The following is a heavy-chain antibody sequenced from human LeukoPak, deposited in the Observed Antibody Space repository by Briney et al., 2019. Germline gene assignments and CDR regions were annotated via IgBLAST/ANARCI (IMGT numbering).Heavy chain of an antibody. D-gene: IGHD3-3*01. Sequence: GSLRLSCAASGFTFSSFAMSWVRQAPGKGLEWIGEINHSGSTNYNPSLKSRVTISVDTSKNQFSLKLSSVTAADTAVYYCARGNWSGYYYYYYGMDVWGQGTTVTVSS. CDR2: INHSGST. CDR1: GFTFSSFA. CDR3: ARGNWSGYYYYYYGMDV. V-gene: IGHV4-34*01. J-gene: IGHJ6*02.